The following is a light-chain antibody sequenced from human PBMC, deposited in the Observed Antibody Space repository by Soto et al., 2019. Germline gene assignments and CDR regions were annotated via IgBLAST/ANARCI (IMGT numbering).Light chain of an antibody. V-gene: IGLV1-44*01. CDR3: AAWDDSLNVYV. CDR2: SNN. CDR1: YSNIGSKP. J-gene: IGLJ1*01. Sequence: QSVLTQPPSASGTPWQRVTISCSGSYSNIGSKPVNWYQQFPGTAPKLLIYSNNQRPSGVPDRFSGSKSGTSASLAISGLQSEDEADYYCAAWDDSLNVYVFGTGTKLTVL.